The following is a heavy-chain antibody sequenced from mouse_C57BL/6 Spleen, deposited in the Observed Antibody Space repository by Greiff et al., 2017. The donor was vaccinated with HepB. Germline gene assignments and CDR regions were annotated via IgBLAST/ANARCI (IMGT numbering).Heavy chain of an antibody. Sequence: VQLVESGPELVKPGASVKLSCKASGYTFTSYDINWVKQRPGQGLEWIGWIYPRDGSTKYNEKFKGKATLTVDTSSSTAYMELHSLTSEDSAVYFCARYGYGSSFAYWGQGTLVTVSA. CDR1: GYTFTSYD. CDR3: ARYGYGSSFAY. CDR2: IYPRDGST. D-gene: IGHD1-1*01. J-gene: IGHJ3*01. V-gene: IGHV1-85*01.